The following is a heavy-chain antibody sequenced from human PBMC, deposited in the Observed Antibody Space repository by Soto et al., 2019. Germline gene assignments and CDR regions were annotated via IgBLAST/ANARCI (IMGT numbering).Heavy chain of an antibody. CDR3: AKAQYYYDSSGQYDAFDV. D-gene: IGHD3-22*01. CDR2: ISYDGTNK. CDR1: GFMFSAYA. V-gene: IGHV3-30*04. Sequence: GGSLRLSCAASGFMFSAYAMLWVRQAPGKGLEWVAAISYDGTNKYYADSIKGRFTISRDNSKNTLYLQMNSLRAEDTAVYYCAKAQYYYDSSGQYDAFDVWGQGTMVTVSS. J-gene: IGHJ3*01.